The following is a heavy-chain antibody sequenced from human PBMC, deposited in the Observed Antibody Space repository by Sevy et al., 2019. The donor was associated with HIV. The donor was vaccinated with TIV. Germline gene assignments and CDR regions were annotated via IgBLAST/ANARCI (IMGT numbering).Heavy chain of an antibody. Sequence: GESLKISCKGSGYSFTNYWIGWVRQMPGKGLEWMGIIYPGDSDTRYSPSFQGQVTISADKSISTAYLLWSGQKASDSAMYYGARLPVTDPQWRNDGSFDYWGQGTLVTVSS. CDR2: IYPGDSDT. V-gene: IGHV5-51*01. D-gene: IGHD2-21*02. J-gene: IGHJ4*02. CDR1: GYSFTNYW. CDR3: ARLPVTDPQWRNDGSFDY.